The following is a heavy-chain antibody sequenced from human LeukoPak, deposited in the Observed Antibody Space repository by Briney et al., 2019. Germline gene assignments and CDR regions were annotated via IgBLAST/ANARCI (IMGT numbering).Heavy chain of an antibody. CDR2: IYYSGST. V-gene: IGHV4-59*05. D-gene: IGHD4-11*01. CDR1: GGSISSYY. Sequence: PSETLSLTCTVSGGSISSYYWSWIRQPPGKGLEWIGSIYYSGSTYYNPSLKSRVTISVDTSKNQFSLKLSSVTAADTAVYYCARLVAYSNYEGYFDYWGQGTLVTVSS. J-gene: IGHJ4*02. CDR3: ARLVAYSNYEGYFDY.